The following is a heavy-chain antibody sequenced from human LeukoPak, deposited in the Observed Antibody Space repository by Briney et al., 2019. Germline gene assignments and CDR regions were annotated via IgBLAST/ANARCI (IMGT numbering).Heavy chain of an antibody. CDR1: GGSISSYY. V-gene: IGHV4-59*01. D-gene: IGHD6-13*01. Sequence: SETLSLTCTVSGGSISSYYWSWIRQPPGKGLEWIGYIYYSGSTNYNPSLKSRVTISVDTSKNQFSLKLSSVTAADTAVYYCARGSSSYYYYYMDVWGKGTTVTISS. J-gene: IGHJ6*03. CDR3: ARGSSSYYYYYMDV. CDR2: IYYSGST.